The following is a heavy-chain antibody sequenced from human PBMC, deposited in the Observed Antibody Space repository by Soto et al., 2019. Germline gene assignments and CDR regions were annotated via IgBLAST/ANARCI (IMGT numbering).Heavy chain of an antibody. V-gene: IGHV4-59*01. CDR1: GGSISSYY. D-gene: IGHD1-26*01. Sequence: ASETLSLTCTVSGGSISSYYWSWIRQPPGKGLEWIGYIYYSGSTNYNPSLKSRVTISVDTSKNQFSLKLSSVTAAGTAVYYCARGGVGASTNYYYYYGMDVWGQGTTVTVSS. CDR2: IYYSGST. J-gene: IGHJ6*02. CDR3: ARGGVGASTNYYYYYGMDV.